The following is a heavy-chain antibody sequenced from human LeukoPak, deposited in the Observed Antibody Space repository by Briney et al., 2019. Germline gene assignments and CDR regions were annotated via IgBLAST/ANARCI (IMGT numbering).Heavy chain of an antibody. J-gene: IGHJ4*02. V-gene: IGHV3-48*01. CDR2: ISGTSRTI. D-gene: IGHD4-23*01. Sequence: GSLRLSCAASGFTFSTYTMNWVRQAPGKGLEWISYISGTSRTIYYADSVKGRFTVSRDNAKNSLYLQMNSLRAEDTAVYYCARDLGHDGNHFDYWGRGTLVSVSS. CDR3: ARDLGHDGNHFDY. CDR1: GFTFSTYT.